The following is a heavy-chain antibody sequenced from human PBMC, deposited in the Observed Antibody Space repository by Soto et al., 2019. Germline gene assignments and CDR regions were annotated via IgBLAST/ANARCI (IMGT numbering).Heavy chain of an antibody. CDR1: GFSVSSNY. CDR2: HYSGGST. D-gene: IGHD6-19*01. CDR3: ARYFRGSGRYFFDH. J-gene: IGHJ4*02. Sequence: GGSLRLSCAISGFSVSSNYLSWVRQAPGKGLEWVSVHYSGGSTYYADSVQGRFTISRDKSNNTLYLQMRRVRAEDTAVYYCARYFRGSGRYFFDHWGQGTLVTVSS. V-gene: IGHV3-53*01.